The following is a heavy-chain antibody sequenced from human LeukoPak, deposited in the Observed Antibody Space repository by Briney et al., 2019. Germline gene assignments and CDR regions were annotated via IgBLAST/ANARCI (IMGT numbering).Heavy chain of an antibody. CDR3: ARSSGAWIQLWPDAFDI. J-gene: IGHJ3*02. CDR2: INPNSGGT. D-gene: IGHD5-18*01. CDR1: GYTFTGYY. Sequence: ASVKVSCKASGYTFTGYYMHWVRQAPGQGLEWMGWINPNSGGTNYAQKFQGRVTTTRDTSISTAYMELSRLRSDDTAVYYCARSSGAWIQLWPDAFDIWGQGTMVTVSS. V-gene: IGHV1-2*02.